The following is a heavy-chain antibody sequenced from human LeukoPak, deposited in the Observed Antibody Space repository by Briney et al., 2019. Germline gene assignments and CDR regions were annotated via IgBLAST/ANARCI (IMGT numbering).Heavy chain of an antibody. CDR1: GGTFSSYA. D-gene: IGHD6-19*01. V-gene: IGHV1-69*04. Sequence: SVKVSCKASGGTFSSYAISWVRQAPGQGLEWMGRIIPILGIANYAQKFQGRVTITADKSTSTAYMELSSLRSEDTAVYYCAITGRVYRSAWYPEYCFDYWGQGTLVTVSS. J-gene: IGHJ4*02. CDR2: IIPILGIA. CDR3: AITGRVYRSAWYPEYCFDY.